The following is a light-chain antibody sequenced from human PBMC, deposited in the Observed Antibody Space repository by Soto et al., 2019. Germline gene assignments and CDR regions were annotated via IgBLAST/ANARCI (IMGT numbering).Light chain of an antibody. CDR3: QSYDSSHYV. CDR1: SSNIGAGYD. V-gene: IGLV1-40*01. CDR2: GNS. Sequence: QSVLTQPPSVSGAPGQRVTISCTGSSSNIGAGYDVHWYQRLPGTAPKLLIYGNSNRPSGVPDRFSGSKSGTSASLAITGLQAEDEADYYCQSYDSSHYVLGTGTKVTVL. J-gene: IGLJ1*01.